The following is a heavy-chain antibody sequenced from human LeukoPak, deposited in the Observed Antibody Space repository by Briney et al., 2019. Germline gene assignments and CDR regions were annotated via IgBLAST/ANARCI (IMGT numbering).Heavy chain of an antibody. J-gene: IGHJ4*02. V-gene: IGHV3-74*01. D-gene: IGHD3-3*01. CDR2: IRGVGNSA. CDR3: ARSDYTDY. CDR1: GFTFSTYW. Sequence: PRGSLRLSCAASGFTFSTYWMHWVRQVPGKGLVWVSRIRGVGNSATYADFVKGRFTISRDNAKNTLYLQMNSLRVEDTAVYYCARSDYTDYWGQGTLVTLSS.